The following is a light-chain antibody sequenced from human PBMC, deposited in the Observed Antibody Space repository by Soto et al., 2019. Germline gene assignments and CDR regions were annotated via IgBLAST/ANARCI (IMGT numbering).Light chain of an antibody. CDR2: AAT. V-gene: IGKV1-39*01. CDR3: QQSYTTPRN. Sequence: DIQMTQSPSSLSAAVGDRVTITCRASQSISSYLNWYQKKPGQAPKLLISAATSLQGGVPSRFRGCGSGTDFTLTISSLQTDDVATDYGQQSYTTPRNVGQLTEVEIK. J-gene: IGKJ1*01. CDR1: QSISSY.